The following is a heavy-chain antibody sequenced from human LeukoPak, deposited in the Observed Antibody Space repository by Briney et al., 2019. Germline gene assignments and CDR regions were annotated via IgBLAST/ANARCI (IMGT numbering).Heavy chain of an antibody. Sequence: PGGSLRLSCAASGFTFSSYSMNWVRQAPGKGLEWVSSISSSSSYIYYADSVKGRFTISRDNAKNSLYLQMNSLRAEDTAVYYCARDPNPDIGLQLVRDFGYRGQGTLVTVSS. J-gene: IGHJ4*02. D-gene: IGHD6-13*01. CDR3: ARDPNPDIGLQLVRDFGY. CDR2: ISSSSSYI. CDR1: GFTFSSYS. V-gene: IGHV3-21*01.